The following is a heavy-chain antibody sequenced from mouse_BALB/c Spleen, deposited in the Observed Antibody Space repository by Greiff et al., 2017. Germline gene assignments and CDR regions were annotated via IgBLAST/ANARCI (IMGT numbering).Heavy chain of an antibody. CDR1: GFNIKDSY. CDR3: ARAYYRYDDAMDY. Sequence: VQLQQSGAELVKPGASVKLSCTASGFNIKDSYMHWVKQRPEQGLEWIGRIDPANGNTKYDPKFQGMATITADTSSNTAYLQLSSLTSEDTAVYYCARAYYRYDDAMDYWGQGTSVTVSA. CDR2: IDPANGNT. J-gene: IGHJ4*01. V-gene: IGHV14-3*02. D-gene: IGHD2-14*01.